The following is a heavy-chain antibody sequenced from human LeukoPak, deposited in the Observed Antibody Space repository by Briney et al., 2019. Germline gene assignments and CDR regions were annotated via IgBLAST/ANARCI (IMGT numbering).Heavy chain of an antibody. V-gene: IGHV3-21*01. J-gene: IGHJ4*02. CDR2: ISGSSTYI. D-gene: IGHD2-2*01. CDR1: GFTFSTYS. CDR3: ARESSGYCSSTSCPFDY. Sequence: GGSLRLSCAASGFTFSTYSLNWVRQAPGKGLEWVSSISGSSTYIYYADPVKGRFTISRDNAKNSLYLQMNSLRAEDTAVYYCARESSGYCSSTSCPFDYWGQGTLVTVSS.